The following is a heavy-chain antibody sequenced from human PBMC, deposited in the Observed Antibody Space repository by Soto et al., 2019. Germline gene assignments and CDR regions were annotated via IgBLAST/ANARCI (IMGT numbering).Heavy chain of an antibody. CDR1: GFTFINYW. Sequence: GWSLRLACASSGFTFINYWMHWVRQAPGKGLLWVSRINDDASGTSYADSVKGRFTISRDNAKSTLYLHMNSLRAEDTAVYYCARGWVERLPRQPPSDYWGQGTLVTVSS. CDR2: INDDASGT. CDR3: ARGWVERLPRQPPSDY. J-gene: IGHJ4*02. D-gene: IGHD3-3*01. V-gene: IGHV3-74*01.